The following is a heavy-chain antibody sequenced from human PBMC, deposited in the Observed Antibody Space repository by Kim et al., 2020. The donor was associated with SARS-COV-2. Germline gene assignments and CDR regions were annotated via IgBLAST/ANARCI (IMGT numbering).Heavy chain of an antibody. D-gene: IGHD3-16*01. V-gene: IGHV3-7*01. CDR1: GFTFSSYL. J-gene: IGHJ4*02. CDR2: IKGDGSEE. CDR3: LRDFLGD. Sequence: GGSLRLSCAVSGFTFSSYLMSWVRQAPGKGLEWVANIKGDGSEEYYVESVKGRFTISRDNAKNSLYLEMNSLRVEDTAVYYCLRDFLGDWGQGTLVTVSS.